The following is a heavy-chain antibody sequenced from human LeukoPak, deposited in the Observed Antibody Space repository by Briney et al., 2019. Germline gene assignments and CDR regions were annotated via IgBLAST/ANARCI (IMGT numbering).Heavy chain of an antibody. J-gene: IGHJ4*02. V-gene: IGHV1-2*02. CDR3: ARDGNFDY. D-gene: IGHD1-26*01. CDR2: INPNRGAT. CDR1: GYTFTVYY. Sequence: GASVKLSCNSSGYTFTVYYMHWVRQAPGQGLEWMGWINPNRGATNSAQKFQGRVTMTRDTSISTAYMELSRLRSDDTAMYYCARDGNFDYWGQGTLVTVSS.